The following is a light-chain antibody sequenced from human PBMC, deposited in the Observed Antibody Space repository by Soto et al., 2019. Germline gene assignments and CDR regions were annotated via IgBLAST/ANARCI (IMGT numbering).Light chain of an antibody. V-gene: IGKV1-39*01. CDR1: QSISSY. Sequence: DIQMTQSPSSLSASVGDRVTITCRASQSISSYLNWYQQKPGKAPKLLIYAASSLQSGVPSRFSGSGSGTDFTLTISSLQPEDFATYYCQQSYSTPCRPFGQGTKLEIK. CDR3: QQSYSTPCRP. CDR2: AAS. J-gene: IGKJ2*01.